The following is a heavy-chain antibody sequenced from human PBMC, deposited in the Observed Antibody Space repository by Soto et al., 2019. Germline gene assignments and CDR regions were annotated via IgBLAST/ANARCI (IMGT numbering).Heavy chain of an antibody. V-gene: IGHV4-30-4*01. Sequence: QVQLQESGPGLVKPSQTLSLTCTVSGGSISSGDYYWSWIRQPPGKGLEWIGYIYYSGNPYYNPSLKSRVTISVDTSKNQFSLNLSSVTAADTAVYYCARVTTIFGVITVFDYWGQGTLVTVSS. D-gene: IGHD3-3*01. CDR2: IYYSGNP. CDR3: ARVTTIFGVITVFDY. CDR1: GGSISSGDYY. J-gene: IGHJ4*02.